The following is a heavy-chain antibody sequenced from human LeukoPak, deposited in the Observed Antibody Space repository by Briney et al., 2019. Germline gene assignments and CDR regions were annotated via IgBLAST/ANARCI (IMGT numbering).Heavy chain of an antibody. CDR3: ARLSVRSRYYYYCMDV. V-gene: IGHV4-59*12. J-gene: IGHJ6*03. Sequence: SETLSLTCTVSGGSISSYYWSWIRQPPGKGLEWIGYIYYSGSTNYNPSLKSRVTISVDTSKNQFSLKLSSVTAADTAVYYCARLSVRSRYYYYCMDVWGKGTTVTISS. D-gene: IGHD4-17*01. CDR1: GGSISSYY. CDR2: IYYSGST.